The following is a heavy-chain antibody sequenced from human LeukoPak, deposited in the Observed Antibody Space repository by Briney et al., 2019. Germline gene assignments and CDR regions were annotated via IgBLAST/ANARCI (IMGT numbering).Heavy chain of an antibody. CDR2: INLYNNNT. CDR3: ARDRGNDILTEIGY. D-gene: IGHD3-9*01. V-gene: IGHV1-18*01. Sequence: ASVKVSCKASGYSFIDYGINWVRQAPGQGLEWMGWINLYNNNTNFEEKFQGRVSMTTDTSTNTAYMELKSLRSDDTAVYYCARDRGNDILTEIGYWGQGTLVIVS. CDR1: GYSFIDYG. J-gene: IGHJ4*02.